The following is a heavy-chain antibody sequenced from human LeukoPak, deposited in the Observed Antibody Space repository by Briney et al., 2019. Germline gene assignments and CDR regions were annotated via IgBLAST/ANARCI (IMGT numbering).Heavy chain of an antibody. Sequence: GGSLRLSCAASGFTFSRSWMHWVRQAPGKGLEWVSGISWNSFSIGYADSVKGRFTISRDNAKNSLYLQMNSLRAEDTALYYCAKSSGNYLNYYYYMDVWGKGTTVTISS. CDR2: ISWNSFSI. D-gene: IGHD3-10*01. CDR1: GFTFSRSW. J-gene: IGHJ6*03. V-gene: IGHV3-9*01. CDR3: AKSSGNYLNYYYYMDV.